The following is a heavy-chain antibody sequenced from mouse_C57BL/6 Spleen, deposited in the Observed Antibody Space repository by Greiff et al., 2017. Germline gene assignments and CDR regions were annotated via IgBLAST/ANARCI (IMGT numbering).Heavy chain of an antibody. V-gene: IGHV5-4*01. CDR3: ARDEGYDRGLAMDY. CDR1: GFTFSSYA. D-gene: IGHD2-2*01. Sequence: EVQGVESGGGLVKPGGSLKLSCAASGFTFSSYAMSWVRQTPEKRLEWVATISDGGSYTYYPDNVKGRFTISRDNAKNNLYLQMSHLKSEDTAMYYCARDEGYDRGLAMDYWGQGTSVTVSS. J-gene: IGHJ4*01. CDR2: ISDGGSYT.